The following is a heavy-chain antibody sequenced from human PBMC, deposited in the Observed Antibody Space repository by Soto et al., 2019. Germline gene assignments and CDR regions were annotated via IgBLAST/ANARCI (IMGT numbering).Heavy chain of an antibody. V-gene: IGHV3-48*03. J-gene: IGHJ3*02. CDR2: INSRGSTV. CDR1: GVIFSSFE. CDR3: ARDFETRFLEYLYAFDI. Sequence: PGGSLRLSCAASGVIFSSFEMNWVRQAPGKGLEWVAYINSRGSTVYYADSVRGRFTVSRDNAKNSMYLQLNNLRPEDTAVYYCARDFETRFLEYLYAFDIWGQGTVVTVSS. D-gene: IGHD3-3*01.